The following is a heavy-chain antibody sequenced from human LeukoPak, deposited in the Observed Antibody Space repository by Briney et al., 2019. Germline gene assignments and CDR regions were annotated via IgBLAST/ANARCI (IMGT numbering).Heavy chain of an antibody. Sequence: GGSLRLSCAASGFTFSAYAMTWVRQAPGKGLEWVSAISGSGTSTYYADSVKGRFTISRDNSKNTLYLQMNSLRAEDTAVYYCAKDYDFWSGYYMVYWGQGTLVTVSS. CDR1: GFTFSAYA. V-gene: IGHV3-23*01. CDR3: AKDYDFWSGYYMVY. J-gene: IGHJ4*02. D-gene: IGHD3-3*01. CDR2: ISGSGTST.